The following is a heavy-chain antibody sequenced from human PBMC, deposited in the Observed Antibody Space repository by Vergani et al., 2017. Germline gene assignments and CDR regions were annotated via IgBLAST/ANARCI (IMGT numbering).Heavy chain of an antibody. Sequence: QEQLQESGPGLVRPSQNLSLPCTLSGGAISNPDYHWSWIRQTPGKGLEWIGLIDYSGSPSYNPSVRGRLAISVDTSKNHFSLKLDSVTAADTAVYYCARASLTGTTVRWFDPWGQGTLVTVSS. J-gene: IGHJ5*02. CDR3: ARASLTGTTVRWFDP. V-gene: IGHV4-30-4*08. D-gene: IGHD1-20*01. CDR1: GGAISNPDYH. CDR2: IDYSGSP.